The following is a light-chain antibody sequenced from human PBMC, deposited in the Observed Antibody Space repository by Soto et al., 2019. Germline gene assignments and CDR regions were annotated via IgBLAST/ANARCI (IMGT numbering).Light chain of an antibody. Sequence: QSALTQPPSASGSPGQSVTLSCTGTSSDVGGYNYVSWYQQHPGKAPKLMIYEVSKRPSGVPDRFSGSKSGNTASLTVSGLQAEDEADYYCSSYAGSNIFFGTGTKLTVL. V-gene: IGLV2-8*01. CDR3: SSYAGSNIF. J-gene: IGLJ1*01. CDR2: EVS. CDR1: SSDVGGYNY.